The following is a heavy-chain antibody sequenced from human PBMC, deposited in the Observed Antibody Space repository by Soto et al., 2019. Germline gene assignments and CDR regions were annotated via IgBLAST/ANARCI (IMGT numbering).Heavy chain of an antibody. Sequence: QAQLVQSGAEVKKPGASVKVSCKASGYTFYSHSISWVRQAPGQGLEWMGRISADNGNTNYAQKFRGRVTMTTDTSTSTMYMELRNLRSDDTAVYYCARCIQQDYYYGMDVWGQGTTVTVSS. D-gene: IGHD5-18*01. CDR2: ISADNGNT. V-gene: IGHV1-18*01. J-gene: IGHJ6*02. CDR3: ARCIQQDYYYGMDV. CDR1: GYTFYSHS.